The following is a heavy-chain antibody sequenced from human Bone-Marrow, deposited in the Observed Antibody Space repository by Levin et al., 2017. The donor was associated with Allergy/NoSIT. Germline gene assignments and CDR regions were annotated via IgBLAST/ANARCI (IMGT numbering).Heavy chain of an antibody. J-gene: IGHJ3*02. CDR2: ITWSGGSV. V-gene: IGHV3-9*01. Sequence: PGGSLRLSCAASGFTFDDYAMHWVRQAPGKGLEWVSGITWSGGSVGYGDSVKGRFTISRDNAKNSLYLQMNSLRPDDTALYYCARKAAPDAFDIWGQGTMVTVSS. CDR1: GFTFDDYA. CDR3: ARKAAPDAFDI.